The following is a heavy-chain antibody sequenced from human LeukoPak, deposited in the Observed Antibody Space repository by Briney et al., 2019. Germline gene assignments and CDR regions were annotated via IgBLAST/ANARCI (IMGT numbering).Heavy chain of an antibody. Sequence: GGSLRLSCAASGFSVSRNYMRWVRHAPGKRLGWVSVIYSGGSTYYADSAKGRFTICRDKSKNTLYLQMNSLRAEDTAVYYCARDALRGRYDYWGQGTVVTVSS. CDR1: GFSVSRNY. V-gene: IGHV3-66*02. J-gene: IGHJ4*02. D-gene: IGHD3-16*01. CDR3: ARDALRGRYDY. CDR2: IYSGGST.